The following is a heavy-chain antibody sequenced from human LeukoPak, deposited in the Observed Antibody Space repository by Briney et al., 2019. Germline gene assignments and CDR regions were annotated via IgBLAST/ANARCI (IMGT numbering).Heavy chain of an antibody. J-gene: IGHJ4*02. D-gene: IGHD3-16*01. CDR2: ISGSGGVT. CDR3: AKVPWRGEGGDLFDL. CDR1: GFTFDNFA. Sequence: PGGSLRLSCAASGFTFDNFAMSWVRQAPGKGLEWVSSISGSGGVTYYADSVKGRFPISRDNSKNTLYLQMNGLRVEDTAVYFCAKVPWRGEGGDLFDLWGQGTLVTVSS. V-gene: IGHV3-23*01.